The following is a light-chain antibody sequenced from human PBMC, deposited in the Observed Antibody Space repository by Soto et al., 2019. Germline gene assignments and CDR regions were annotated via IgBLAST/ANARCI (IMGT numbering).Light chain of an antibody. CDR2: GAS. CDR1: QSISSSY. Sequence: EVVLTQSPATLSLSPGEGATLSCRVSQSISSSYLSWYQQRPGQAPRLLIYGASTRATGIPARFSGSGRGSGTDFTLTISSLQPEDFATYYCLQDYNYPRTFGQGTKVDIK. V-gene: IGKV3D-7*01. J-gene: IGKJ1*01. CDR3: LQDYNYPRT.